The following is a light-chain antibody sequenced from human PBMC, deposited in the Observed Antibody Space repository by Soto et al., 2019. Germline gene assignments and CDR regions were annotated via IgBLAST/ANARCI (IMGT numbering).Light chain of an antibody. Sequence: QAVLTQPPSASGTPGQRVTISCSGSSSNIGSKTVHWYQQLPGTAPKLFIYSNNQRPSGVPDRFSGSKSGTSASLAISGLQSEDEADYYCAAWDDSLNGYVFGTGTKVTVL. CDR1: SSNIGSKT. V-gene: IGLV1-44*01. J-gene: IGLJ1*01. CDR3: AAWDDSLNGYV. CDR2: SNN.